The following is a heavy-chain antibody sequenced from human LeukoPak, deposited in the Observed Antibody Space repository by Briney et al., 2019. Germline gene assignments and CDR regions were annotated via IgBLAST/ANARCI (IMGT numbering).Heavy chain of an antibody. J-gene: IGHJ4*02. D-gene: IGHD1-1*01. CDR3: ARYMNGFDY. Sequence: GGSLRLSCAASGFTFRTHTMNWVRQAPGKGLEWVSCISSSSSDIYYADSVKGRFTISRDNAKNSLNLQMNSLRDEDTAIYYCARYMNGFDYWGQGTLVTVSS. V-gene: IGHV3-48*02. CDR1: GFTFRTHT. CDR2: ISSSSSDI.